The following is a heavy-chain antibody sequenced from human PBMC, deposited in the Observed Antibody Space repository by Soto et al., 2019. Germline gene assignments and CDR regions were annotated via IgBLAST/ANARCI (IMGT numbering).Heavy chain of an antibody. Sequence: PSETLSLTCTVSGGSISSGGYYWSWIRQHPGKGLEWIGYIYYSGSTYYNPSLKSRVTISVDTSKNQFSLKLSSVTAADTAVYYCARARYCSSTSCSNNWFDPWGQGTLVTVSS. J-gene: IGHJ5*02. CDR2: IYYSGST. D-gene: IGHD2-2*01. CDR3: ARARYCSSTSCSNNWFDP. CDR1: GGSISSGGYY. V-gene: IGHV4-31*03.